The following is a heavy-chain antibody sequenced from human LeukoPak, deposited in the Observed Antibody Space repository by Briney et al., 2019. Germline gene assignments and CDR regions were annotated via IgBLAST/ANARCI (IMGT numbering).Heavy chain of an antibody. D-gene: IGHD1-1*01. CDR1: GGSISSYY. CDR3: ARHYSGTAPPAY. Sequence: SETLSLTCTISGGSISSYYWSWIRQPPGKGLDWIGYIYTSGSTNYNPSLKSRVTMSLDTSNNQFSLKLSSVTAADTANYYCARHYSGTAPPAYWGQGGLVTVSS. V-gene: IGHV4-4*09. CDR2: IYTSGST. J-gene: IGHJ4*02.